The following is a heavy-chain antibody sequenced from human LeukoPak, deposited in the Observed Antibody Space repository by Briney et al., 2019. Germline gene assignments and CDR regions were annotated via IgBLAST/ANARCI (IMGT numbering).Heavy chain of an antibody. V-gene: IGHV4-34*01. CDR3: ARGVGLRTHLDY. Sequence: PSETLSLTCAVYGGSFGGYYWSWIRQPPGKGLEWIGEINHSGSTNYNPSLKSRVTISVDTSKNQFSLKLSSVTAADTAVYYCARGVGLRTHLDYWGQGTLVTVSS. CDR2: INHSGST. J-gene: IGHJ4*02. CDR1: GGSFGGYY. D-gene: IGHD5-12*01.